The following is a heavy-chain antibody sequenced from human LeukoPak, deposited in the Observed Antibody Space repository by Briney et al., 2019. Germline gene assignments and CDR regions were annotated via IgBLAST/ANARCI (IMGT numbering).Heavy chain of an antibody. CDR3: ARSRYGYGY. CDR1: GGSISSGGYY. Sequence: PSETLSLTCTVSGGSISSGGYYWSWIRQHPGKGLEWIGYIYYSGSTYYNPSLKRRVTLSVDASKNQFSLKLSSVTAADTAVYYCARSRYGYGYWGQGTLVTVSS. J-gene: IGHJ4*02. CDR2: IYYSGST. V-gene: IGHV4-31*03. D-gene: IGHD5-18*01.